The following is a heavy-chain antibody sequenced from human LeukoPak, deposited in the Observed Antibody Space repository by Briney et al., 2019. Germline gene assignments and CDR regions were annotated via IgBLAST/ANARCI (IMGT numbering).Heavy chain of an antibody. CDR3: ATTSTPRAGYNYGMDV. D-gene: IGHD2-2*01. CDR2: ISYDGSNK. J-gene: IGHJ6*02. V-gene: IGHV3-30*03. CDR1: GFTFSSYG. Sequence: GGSLRLSCAASGFTFSSYGMHSVRQAPGKGLEWVAVISYDGSNKYYADSVKGRVTISRDNSKNTLYLQMNSLRAEDTAVYYCATTSTPRAGYNYGMDVWGQGTTVTVSS.